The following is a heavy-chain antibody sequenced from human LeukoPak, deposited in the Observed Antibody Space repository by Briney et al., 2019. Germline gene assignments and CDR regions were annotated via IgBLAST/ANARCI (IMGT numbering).Heavy chain of an antibody. CDR3: ARDGEGQNWFDP. CDR1: GYTFTSYG. CDR2: ISAYNGNT. V-gene: IGHV1-18*01. J-gene: IGHJ5*02. Sequence: ASVKVSCKASGYTFTSYGISWVRQAPGQGLEWMGWISAYNGNTNYAQKFQGRVTITRNTSISTAYMELSSLRSEDTAVYYCARDGEGQNWFDPWGQGTLVTVSS.